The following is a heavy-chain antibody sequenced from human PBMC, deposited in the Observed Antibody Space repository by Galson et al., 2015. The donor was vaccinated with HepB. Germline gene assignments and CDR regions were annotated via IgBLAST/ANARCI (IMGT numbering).Heavy chain of an antibody. Sequence: SVKVSCKASGNTFMRYYMHWVRQAPGQGLEWMGIINPSGGSTTYAQKLQGRVTMTRDTSTSTVYMELSSLRSEDTAIYYCARAGVNYGDHYYYGMDVWGQGTTVTVSS. CDR3: ARAGVNYGDHYYYGMDV. CDR1: GNTFMRYY. CDR2: INPSGGST. D-gene: IGHD4-17*01. V-gene: IGHV1-46*04. J-gene: IGHJ6*02.